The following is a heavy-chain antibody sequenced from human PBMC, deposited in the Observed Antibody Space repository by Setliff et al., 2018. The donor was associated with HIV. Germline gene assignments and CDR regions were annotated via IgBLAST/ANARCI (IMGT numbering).Heavy chain of an antibody. Sequence: LSLTCTVSGASISSHYWSWIRQSPGRELEWIGYIYSTGSTNYNPSLQSRVSISMDASRNQFSLKVTSVTAADTAVYYCAKGAGFYGDYTFDHWGQGRQVTVSS. J-gene: IGHJ4*02. CDR1: GASISSHY. CDR2: IYSTGST. V-gene: IGHV4-59*11. CDR3: AKGAGFYGDYTFDH. D-gene: IGHD4-17*01.